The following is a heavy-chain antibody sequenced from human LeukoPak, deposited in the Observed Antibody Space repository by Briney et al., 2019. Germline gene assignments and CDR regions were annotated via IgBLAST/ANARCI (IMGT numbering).Heavy chain of an antibody. CDR1: GFTFSNYA. CDR3: ARDYDTSGYYFR. J-gene: IGHJ4*02. V-gene: IGHV3-30-3*01. Sequence: GRSLRLSCAASGFTFSNYAMHWVRQAPGKGLEWVAVISYDGTNKYYADSVKGRFTISRDNSKNTLYLQMNSLRAEDTAIYYCARDYDTSGYYFRWGQGTLVTVSS. CDR2: ISYDGTNK. D-gene: IGHD3-22*01.